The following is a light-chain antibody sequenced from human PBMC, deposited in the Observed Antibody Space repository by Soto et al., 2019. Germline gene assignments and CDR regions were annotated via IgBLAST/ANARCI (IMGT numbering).Light chain of an antibody. V-gene: IGLV1-40*01. CDR2: GNS. CDR3: QSYDSSLSGRV. CDR1: SSNIGAGYD. Sequence: QPVLTQPPSVSGAPGQRVTISCTGSSSNIGAGYDVHWYQQLPGTAPKLLIYGNSNRPSGVPDRFSGSKSGTSASLAITGLQAEDEADYYCQSYDSSLSGRVFGTGTSSPS. J-gene: IGLJ1*01.